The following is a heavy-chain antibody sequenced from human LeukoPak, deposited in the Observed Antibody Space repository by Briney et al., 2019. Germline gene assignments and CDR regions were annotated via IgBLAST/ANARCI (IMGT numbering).Heavy chain of an antibody. J-gene: IGHJ4*02. V-gene: IGHV3-7*01. CDR3: ARERRY. CDR2: INQDGSEK. CDR1: GFTLSCLW. Sequence: GGSLRHSCADTGFTLSCLWMNWVGPALWKGLEWVANINQDGSEKFYVDSVKGRYTISRDNAKYSLYLQMNSLRAEHTGVYFCARERRYWGQGTLVTVSS.